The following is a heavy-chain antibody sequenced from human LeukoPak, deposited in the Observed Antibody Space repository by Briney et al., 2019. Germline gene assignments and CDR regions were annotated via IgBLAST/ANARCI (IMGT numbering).Heavy chain of an antibody. CDR1: GGTFSSYA. CDR3: ARSRGYDILTGYYRYNWFDP. J-gene: IGHJ5*02. D-gene: IGHD3-9*01. Sequence: ASVKVSCKAPGGTFSSYAISWVRQAPGQGLEWMGGIIPIFGTANYAQKFQGRVTITADESTSTAYMELSSLRSEDTAVYYCARSRGYDILTGYYRYNWFDPWGQGTLVTVSS. V-gene: IGHV1-69*13. CDR2: IIPIFGTA.